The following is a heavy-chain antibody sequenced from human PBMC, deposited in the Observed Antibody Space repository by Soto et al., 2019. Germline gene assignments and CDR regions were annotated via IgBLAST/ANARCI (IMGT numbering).Heavy chain of an antibody. V-gene: IGHV4-34*01. CDR1: GGSFSGYY. D-gene: IGHD2-2*01. Sequence: QVQLQQWGAGLLKPSETLSLTCAVYGGSFSGYYWSWIRQPPGKGLEWIGEINRSGSTNYNPSLKSRSTPSVDTFKKQFAPRLSFVTAAGTAVYYFARGGISSASLGIDVWGQGTTVTVFS. CDR2: INRSGST. CDR3: ARGGISSASLGIDV. J-gene: IGHJ6*02.